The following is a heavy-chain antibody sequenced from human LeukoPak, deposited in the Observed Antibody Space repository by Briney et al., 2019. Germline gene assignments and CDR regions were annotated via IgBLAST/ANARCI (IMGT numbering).Heavy chain of an antibody. Sequence: SVKVSCKASGGTFSSYAISWVRQAPGQGVEWMGRIIPILGIANYAQKFQGRVTITADKSTSTAYMELSSLRSEDTAVYYCARDSQGGKGHFDYWGQGTLVTVSS. D-gene: IGHD4-23*01. CDR1: GGTFSSYA. CDR2: IIPILGIA. CDR3: ARDSQGGKGHFDY. V-gene: IGHV1-69*04. J-gene: IGHJ4*02.